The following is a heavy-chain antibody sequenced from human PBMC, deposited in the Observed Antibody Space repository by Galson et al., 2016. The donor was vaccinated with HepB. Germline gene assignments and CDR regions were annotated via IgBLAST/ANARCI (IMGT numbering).Heavy chain of an antibody. V-gene: IGHV1-46*01. CDR2: INPRTGAT. CDR3: ARDHSFADSAWWFDP. D-gene: IGHD3-3*01. J-gene: IGHJ5*02. Sequence: SVKVSCKASGYTFIGHWMHWVRQAPGQGLEWMGIINPRTGATGYAENFQGRITLTSDTSANTVYMEMSSLRSEDTAVYYCARDHSFADSAWWFDPWGQGTLLIDSS. CDR1: GYTFIGHW.